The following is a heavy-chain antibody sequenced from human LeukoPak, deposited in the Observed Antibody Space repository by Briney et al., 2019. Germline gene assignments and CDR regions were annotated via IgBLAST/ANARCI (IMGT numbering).Heavy chain of an antibody. CDR1: GDSISSGNYY. CDR2: IYSTGST. J-gene: IGHJ4*02. CDR3: ARVTTGGYYNC. D-gene: IGHD3-22*01. Sequence: SETLSLTCSVSGDSISSGNYYWTWIRQPAGKGLEWIGRIYSTGSTNYNPSLKSRVTISVDTSKNQFSLRLSSVTAADTAVYYCARVTTGGYYNCWGQGTPVTVS. V-gene: IGHV4-61*02.